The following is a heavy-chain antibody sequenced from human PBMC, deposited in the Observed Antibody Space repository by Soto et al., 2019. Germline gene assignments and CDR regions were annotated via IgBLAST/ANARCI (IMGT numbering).Heavy chain of an antibody. V-gene: IGHV3-33*01. CDR1: GFTFSSYG. D-gene: IGHD6-6*01. Sequence: QVQLVESGGGVVQPGRSLRLSCAASGFTFSSYGMHWVRQAPGKGLEWVAVIWYDGSNKYYADSVKGRFTISRDNSKNTLYLQMNSLRAEDTAVYYCARDDYQLVGESVFPDYWGQGTLVTVSS. J-gene: IGHJ4*02. CDR3: ARDDYQLVGESVFPDY. CDR2: IWYDGSNK.